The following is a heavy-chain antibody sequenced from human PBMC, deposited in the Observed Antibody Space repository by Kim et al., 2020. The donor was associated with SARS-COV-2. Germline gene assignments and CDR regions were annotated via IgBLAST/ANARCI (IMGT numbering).Heavy chain of an antibody. Sequence: GGSLRLSCAASGFTFSDYYMSWIRQAPGKGLEWVSYISSSGYTIYYADSVKGRFTISRDNAKNSLYLQMNSVRAEDTAVYYCARVHSSSWYSAFDIWGQGTMVTVSS. CDR3: ARVHSSSWYSAFDI. CDR1: GFTFSDYY. CDR2: ISSSGYTI. J-gene: IGHJ3*02. V-gene: IGHV3-11*04. D-gene: IGHD6-13*01.